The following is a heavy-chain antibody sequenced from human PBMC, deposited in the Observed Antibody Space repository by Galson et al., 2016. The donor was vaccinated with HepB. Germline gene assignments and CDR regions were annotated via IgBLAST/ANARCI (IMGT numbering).Heavy chain of an antibody. J-gene: IGHJ3*01. Sequence: SLRLSCAVSGFTFSSYWMSWVRQGPGKGLEWVAIIKQDGSQTYYVDSVKGRFNISKDNAKNSLYLRMNSLRADDTAVYYCARDPMRFAFDLWGQGTMVTVSS. CDR1: GFTFSSYW. CDR2: IKQDGSQT. V-gene: IGHV3-7*01. CDR3: ARDPMRFAFDL.